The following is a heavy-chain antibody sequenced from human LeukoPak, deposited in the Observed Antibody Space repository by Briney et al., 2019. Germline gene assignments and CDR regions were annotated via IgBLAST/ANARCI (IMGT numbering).Heavy chain of an antibody. CDR3: ARPFRGAAVGYFDY. Sequence: GGSLRLSCAASGFTFSSYSMNWVRQAPGKGLEWVSSISSSSSYIYYADSVKGRFTISRDNAKNSLYLQMNSLRAEDTAVYYCARPFRGAAVGYFDYWGQGALVTVYS. CDR1: GFTFSSYS. D-gene: IGHD6-13*01. CDR2: ISSSSSYI. J-gene: IGHJ4*02. V-gene: IGHV3-21*01.